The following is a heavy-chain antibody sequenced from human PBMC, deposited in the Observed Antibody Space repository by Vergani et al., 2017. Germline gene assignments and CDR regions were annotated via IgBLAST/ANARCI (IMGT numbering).Heavy chain of an antibody. CDR3: ARDLAAGLGASRNFDY. D-gene: IGHD1-26*01. V-gene: IGHV1-8*01. J-gene: IGHJ4*02. Sequence: QVQLVQSGAEVKKPGSSVKVSCKASGYTFTSYDINWVRQATGQGLEWMGWMNPNSGNTGYAQKFQGRVTMTTDTSTSTAYMELRSLRSDDTAVYYCARDLAAGLGASRNFDYWGQGTLVTVSS. CDR2: MNPNSGNT. CDR1: GYTFTSYD.